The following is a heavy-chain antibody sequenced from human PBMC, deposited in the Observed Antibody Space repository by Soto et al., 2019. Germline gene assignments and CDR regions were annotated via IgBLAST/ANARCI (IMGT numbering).Heavy chain of an antibody. V-gene: IGHV4-31*03. CDR1: GGSISSGGYY. D-gene: IGHD3-10*01. CDR2: IYYSGST. Sequence: QVQLQESGPGLVKPSQTLSLTCTVSGGSISSGGYYWSWIRQHPGKGLEWIGYIYYSGSTYYNPSLKGRVTISVDTSKNQFSLKLSSVPAAYTAVYYCARGRRPPLWFGVSYFDYWGQGTLVTVSS. J-gene: IGHJ4*02. CDR3: ARGRRPPLWFGVSYFDY.